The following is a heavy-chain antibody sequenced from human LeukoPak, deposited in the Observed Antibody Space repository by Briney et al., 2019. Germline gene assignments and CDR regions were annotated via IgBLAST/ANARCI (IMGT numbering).Heavy chain of an antibody. CDR3: ARASPSKMFDY. Sequence: PSETLSLTRAVYGGSFSGYYWSWIRQPPGKGLEWIGEINHSGSTNYNPSLKSRVTISVDTSKNQFSLKLSSVTAADTAVYYCARASPSKMFDYWGQGTLVTVSS. CDR2: INHSGST. CDR1: GGSFSGYY. V-gene: IGHV4-34*01. J-gene: IGHJ4*02.